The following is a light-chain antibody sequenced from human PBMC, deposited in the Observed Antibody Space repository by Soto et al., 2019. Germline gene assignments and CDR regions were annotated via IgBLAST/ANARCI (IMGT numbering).Light chain of an antibody. V-gene: IGKV1-39*01. J-gene: IGKJ5*01. Sequence: DIQMTQSPSSLSASVGDRVTITCRASQSISRNLNWYQHKPGKAPKLLIYAASSLQNGVPSRFSDGGPRTEFTLSIISLQPEDFGTHYCQQSYTTASITFGQGTRLEIK. CDR2: AAS. CDR3: QQSYTTASIT. CDR1: QSISRN.